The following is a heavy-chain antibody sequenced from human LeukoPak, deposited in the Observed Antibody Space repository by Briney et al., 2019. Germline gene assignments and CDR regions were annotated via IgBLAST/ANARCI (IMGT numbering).Heavy chain of an antibody. CDR2: INTNTGNP. J-gene: IGHJ3*02. CDR3: ATSRGRYFDWFSPSDAFDI. D-gene: IGHD3-9*01. Sequence: GSSVKVSCKASGGTFSSYAMNWVRQAPGQGLEWMGWINTNTGNPTYAQGFTGRFVFSLDTSVSTAYLQISSLKAEDTAVYYCATSRGRYFDWFSPSDAFDIWGQGTMVTVSS. CDR1: GGTFSSYA. V-gene: IGHV7-4-1*02.